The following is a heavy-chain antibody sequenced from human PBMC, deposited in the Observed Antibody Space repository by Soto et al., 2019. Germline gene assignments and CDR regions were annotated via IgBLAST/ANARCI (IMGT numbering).Heavy chain of an antibody. Sequence: PGGSLRLSCAAFGFTFDYYAMHWVRQAPGQGLEWVSLISWDGGSTYYADSVKGRFTISRDNSKNSLYLQMNSLRAEDTALYYCAKDNGVWLPDKNLYYGMDVWGQGTTVTVSS. D-gene: IGHD6-19*01. J-gene: IGHJ6*02. CDR1: GFTFDYYA. CDR2: ISWDGGST. CDR3: AKDNGVWLPDKNLYYGMDV. V-gene: IGHV3-43D*04.